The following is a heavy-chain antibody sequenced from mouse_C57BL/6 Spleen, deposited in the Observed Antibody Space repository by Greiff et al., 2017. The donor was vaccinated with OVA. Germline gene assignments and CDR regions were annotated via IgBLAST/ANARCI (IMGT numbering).Heavy chain of an antibody. CDR3: ARDPLTGTRFAY. CDR1: GFTFSSYA. V-gene: IGHV5-4*01. Sequence: VQLKESGGGLVKPGGSLKLSCAASGFTFSSYAMSWVRQTPEKRLEWVATISDGGSYTYYPDNVKGRFTISRDNAKNNLYLQMSHLKSEDTAMYYCARDPLTGTRFAYWGQGTLVTVSA. J-gene: IGHJ3*01. D-gene: IGHD4-1*01. CDR2: ISDGGSYT.